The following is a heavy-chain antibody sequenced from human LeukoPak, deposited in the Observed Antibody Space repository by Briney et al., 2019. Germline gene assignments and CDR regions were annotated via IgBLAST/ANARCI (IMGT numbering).Heavy chain of an antibody. V-gene: IGHV3-30*18. CDR1: GFTFTSYG. J-gene: IGHJ3*02. D-gene: IGHD2-2*01. CDR2: ISYDGSNK. Sequence: GGSLRLSCAASGFTFTSYGMHWVRQAPGKGLEWVAIISYDGSNKYYADSVKGRFTISRDNSKNTLYLQMNSLRAEDTAVYYCAKVPDIVVVPAAKGDAFDIWGQGTMVTVSS. CDR3: AKVPDIVVVPAAKGDAFDI.